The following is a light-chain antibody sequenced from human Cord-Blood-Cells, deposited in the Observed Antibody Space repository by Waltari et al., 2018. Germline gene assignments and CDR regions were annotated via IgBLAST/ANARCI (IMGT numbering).Light chain of an antibody. V-gene: IGKV3-15*01. CDR1: QSVSSN. CDR2: GAS. Sequence: ELVMTQSPATLSVSPGARATLSCRASQSVSSNLALYYQKPGKAPRLPIYGASTRATGIPAMFSGSGSGTEYTLTISSLQSEDFAVYYCQKYKNWPYTFGQGTKLEIK. CDR3: QKYKNWPYT. J-gene: IGKJ2*01.